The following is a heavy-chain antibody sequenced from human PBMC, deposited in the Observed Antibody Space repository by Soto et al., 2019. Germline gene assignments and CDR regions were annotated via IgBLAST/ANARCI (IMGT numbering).Heavy chain of an antibody. CDR3: ARLGEYYQSLHP. Sequence: PSETLSLTCTVSGGSISSSSYYWGWIRQPPGKGLEWIGSIYYSGSTYYNPSLKSRVTLSLETSKSQFSLRLSSVTASDTAVYYCARLGEYYQSLHPWGQGTLVTVSS. J-gene: IGHJ5*02. CDR1: GGSISSSSYY. V-gene: IGHV4-39*07. CDR2: IYYSGST. D-gene: IGHD2-2*01.